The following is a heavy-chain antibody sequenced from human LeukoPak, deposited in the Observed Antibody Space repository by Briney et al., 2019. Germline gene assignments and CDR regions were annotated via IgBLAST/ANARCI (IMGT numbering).Heavy chain of an antibody. Sequence: PGRSLTLFCAASGFTFSIYGMHWVRQAPGKGLKWVEVICQDGRNKYNADPVKGRFTISRDHSKYALYLQMTSRRGEDTVVYYCARDLADAFDIWGQGTMVTVSS. D-gene: IGHD3-3*02. CDR1: GFTFSIYG. V-gene: IGHV3-33*01. J-gene: IGHJ3*02. CDR2: ICQDGRNK. CDR3: ARDLADAFDI.